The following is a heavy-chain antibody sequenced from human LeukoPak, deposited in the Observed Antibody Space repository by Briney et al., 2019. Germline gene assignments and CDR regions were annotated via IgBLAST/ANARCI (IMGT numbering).Heavy chain of an antibody. CDR2: ISYDGSNK. CDR1: GFTFSSYG. V-gene: IGHV3-30*18. Sequence: PGGSLRLSCAASGFTFSSYGMHWVRQAPGKGLEWVAVISYDGSNKYYADSVKGRFTISRDNSKNTLYLQMNSLRAEDTAVYYCAKGVSSGYPRPYGVDVWGQGTTVTVSS. J-gene: IGHJ6*02. D-gene: IGHD3-22*01. CDR3: AKGVSSGYPRPYGVDV.